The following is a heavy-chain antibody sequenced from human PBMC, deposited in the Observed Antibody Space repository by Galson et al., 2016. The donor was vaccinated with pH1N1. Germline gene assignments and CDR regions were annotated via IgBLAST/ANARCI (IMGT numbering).Heavy chain of an antibody. CDR2: ISASGGST. CDR1: GFTFSSYG. D-gene: IGHD1-26*01. V-gene: IGHV3-23*01. Sequence: SLRLSCAASGFTFSSYGLSWVRQAPGKGLKWVSSISASGGSTYYADSVKGRFTISRDNAKNSLYLRMNSLSAEDTAVYFCARDPGRPRLYYMDVWGKGTTVTVSS. CDR3: ARDPGRPRLYYMDV. J-gene: IGHJ6*03.